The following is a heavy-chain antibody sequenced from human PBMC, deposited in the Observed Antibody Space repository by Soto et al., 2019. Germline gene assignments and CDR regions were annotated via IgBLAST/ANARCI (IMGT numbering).Heavy chain of an antibody. D-gene: IGHD2-2*01. CDR2: ISGSGGST. CDR3: AKDVDIVVVPAAPNDAFDI. V-gene: IGHV3-23*01. J-gene: IGHJ3*02. Sequence: PGGSLRLSCAASGFTFSSYAMSWVRQAPGKGLEWVSAISGSGGSTYYADSVKGRFTISRDNSKNTLYLQMNSLRAEDTAVYYCAKDVDIVVVPAAPNDAFDIWGQGTMVTVS. CDR1: GFTFSSYA.